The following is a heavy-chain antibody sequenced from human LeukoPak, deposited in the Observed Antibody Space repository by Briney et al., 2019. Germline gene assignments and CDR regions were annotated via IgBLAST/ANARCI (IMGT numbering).Heavy chain of an antibody. V-gene: IGHV3-30*03. CDR2: ISYDGSNK. CDR3: ARGGSYLTPY. Sequence: GGSLRLSCAASGFTFSSYGMHWVRQAPGKGLEWVAVISYDGSNKYYADSVKGRFTISRDNAKNSLYLQMNSLRAEDTAVYYCARGGSYLTPYWGQGTLVTVSS. D-gene: IGHD1-26*01. J-gene: IGHJ4*02. CDR1: GFTFSSYG.